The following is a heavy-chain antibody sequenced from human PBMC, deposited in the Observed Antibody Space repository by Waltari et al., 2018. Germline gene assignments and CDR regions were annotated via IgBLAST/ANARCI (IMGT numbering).Heavy chain of an antibody. Sequence: QVQLQESGPGLVKPSETLSLTCTVSGGSISSYYWSWIRQPPGKGLEWIGYIYYSGSTNYNPSLKSRVTISVDTSKNQFSLRLSSVTAADTAVYYCARATGYGSGSYYFDYWGQGTLVTVSS. D-gene: IGHD3-10*01. CDR1: GGSISSYY. J-gene: IGHJ4*02. CDR2: IYYSGST. V-gene: IGHV4-59*01. CDR3: ARATGYGSGSYYFDY.